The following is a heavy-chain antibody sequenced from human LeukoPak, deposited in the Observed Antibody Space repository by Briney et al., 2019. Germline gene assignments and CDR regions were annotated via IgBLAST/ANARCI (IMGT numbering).Heavy chain of an antibody. J-gene: IGHJ6*03. Sequence: SETLSLTCSGNSVGSGYHWVWIRQPPGGGLEWIWSTYHRGNTYYNSSLKSRASISIDMSKSQVSLNLSSLTAADTAVYYCARGLKSECAHGVCYGNYCYMDVWGKGTTVTVSS. D-gene: IGHD2-8*01. CDR2: TYHRGNT. V-gene: IGHV4-38-2*02. CDR1: NSVGSGYH. CDR3: ARGLKSECAHGVCYGNYCYMDV.